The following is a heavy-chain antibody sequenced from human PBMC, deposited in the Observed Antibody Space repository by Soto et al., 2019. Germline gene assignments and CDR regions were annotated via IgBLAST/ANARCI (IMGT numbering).Heavy chain of an antibody. CDR3: ARDDRHSFYNAFDI. CDR1: GVSISSADYY. CDR2: IYYSGST. D-gene: IGHD2-2*01. J-gene: IGHJ3*02. V-gene: IGHV4-30-4*01. Sequence: TLSLTCTVSGVSISSADYYWSCIRQPPGKGLEWIGYIYYSGSTYYNPSLRSRVTISVDTSKNQFSLKLTSVTAADTAVYYCARDDRHSFYNAFDIWGQGTMVTVSS.